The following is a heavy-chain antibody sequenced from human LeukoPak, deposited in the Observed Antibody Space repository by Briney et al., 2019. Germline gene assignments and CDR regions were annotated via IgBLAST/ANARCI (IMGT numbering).Heavy chain of an antibody. CDR1: GFIFSTYA. CDR2: ISGSGGST. Sequence: GGSLSLSCAASGFIFSTYAMSWVRQAPGKGLEWVSGISGSGGSTNYADSVKGRFTISRDNSKNTLYLQMNSLRAEDTAVYYCAKGVEPAADIKQTFDYRGQGTLVTVSS. CDR3: AKGVEPAADIKQTFDY. V-gene: IGHV3-23*01. J-gene: IGHJ4*02. D-gene: IGHD2-2*01.